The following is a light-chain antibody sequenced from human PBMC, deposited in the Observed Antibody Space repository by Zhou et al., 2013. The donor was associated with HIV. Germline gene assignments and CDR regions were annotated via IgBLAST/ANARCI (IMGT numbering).Light chain of an antibody. CDR3: QQYDRSPLT. CDR1: QSISSGH. CDR2: GAS. J-gene: IGKJ4*01. Sequence: NVLTQSPGTLSLSPGERAXLSCRASQSISSGHLAWYQQRLGQAPRLLIFGASSRAPAIPDRFSGSGSGTDYTLTISRLEPEDFAVYYCQQYDRSPLTFGGGTKVEIK. V-gene: IGKV3-20*01.